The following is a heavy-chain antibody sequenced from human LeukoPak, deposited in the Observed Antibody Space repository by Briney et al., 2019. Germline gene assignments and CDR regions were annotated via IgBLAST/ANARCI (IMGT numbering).Heavy chain of an antibody. CDR3: ARSVSGFDY. J-gene: IGHJ4*02. Sequence: PGGSLRLSCAASGLTFSSYWMSWVRQAPGKGLEWVANIKQDGSEKYYVDSVKGRFTISRDNAKNSLYLQMNSLRAEDTAVYYCARSVSGFDYWGQGTLVTVSS. D-gene: IGHD5/OR15-5a*01. V-gene: IGHV3-7*01. CDR1: GLTFSSYW. CDR2: IKQDGSEK.